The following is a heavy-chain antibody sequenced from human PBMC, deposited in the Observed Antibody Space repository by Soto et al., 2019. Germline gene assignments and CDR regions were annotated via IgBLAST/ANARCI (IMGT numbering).Heavy chain of an antibody. D-gene: IGHD3-22*01. CDR3: ARVKAPDSDSNAYFDY. Sequence: SVTLSLTCSVSGGSISSGGYYWSWIRQYPWKGLEWFGYIYYSGSTYYNPSLKSRLTISVDTSKNQFSLRLSSVTSADTAVYYCARVKAPDSDSNAYFDYWGQGTLVTVSS. J-gene: IGHJ4*02. CDR1: GGSISSGGYY. CDR2: IYYSGST. V-gene: IGHV4-31*02.